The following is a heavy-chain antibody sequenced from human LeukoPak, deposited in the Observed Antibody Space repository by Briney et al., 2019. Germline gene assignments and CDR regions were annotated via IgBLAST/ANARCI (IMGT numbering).Heavy chain of an antibody. CDR3: AKRYCDGGICCFDN. CDR2: LSGSTT. Sequence: GSLRLSCAVSGFTFSIYAMSWVRQAPGKGLEWVSGLSGSTTYYADSVKGRFTISRDNSNNTLYLQMNSLRVEDTAVYYCAKRYCDGGICCFDNWGQGTLVTVSS. D-gene: IGHD2-21*01. J-gene: IGHJ5*02. V-gene: IGHV3-23*01. CDR1: GFTFSIYA.